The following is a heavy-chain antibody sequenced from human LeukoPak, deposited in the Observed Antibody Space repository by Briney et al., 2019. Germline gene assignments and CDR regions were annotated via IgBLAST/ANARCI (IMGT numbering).Heavy chain of an antibody. CDR3: ARDRDYYGSGSGALDI. CDR2: ISTSSSCT. CDR1: GFTFSDYY. Sequence: PGGSLRLSCEASGFTFSDYYMRWIRQAPGKGLEWVSYISTSSSCTYYPDSVKGRFTISRDNAKNSLYLQMNSLRAEDTAVYYCARDRDYYGSGSGALDIWGQGTMVTVSS. V-gene: IGHV3-11*05. J-gene: IGHJ3*02. D-gene: IGHD3-10*01.